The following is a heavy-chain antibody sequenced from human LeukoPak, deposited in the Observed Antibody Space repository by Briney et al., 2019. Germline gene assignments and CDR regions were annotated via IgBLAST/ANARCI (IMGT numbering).Heavy chain of an antibody. Sequence: GGSLRLSCAASGFTFSSYAMHWVRQAPGKGLEGVAVISYDGSNKYYADSVKGRFTISRDNSKNTLYLQMNSLRAEDTAVYYCARAYGSGSYYSYWGQGTLVTVSS. V-gene: IGHV3-30-3*01. D-gene: IGHD3-10*01. J-gene: IGHJ4*02. CDR1: GFTFSSYA. CDR3: ARAYGSGSYYSY. CDR2: ISYDGSNK.